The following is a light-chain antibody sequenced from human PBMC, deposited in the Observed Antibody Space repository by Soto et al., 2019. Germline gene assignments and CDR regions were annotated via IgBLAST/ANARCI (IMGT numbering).Light chain of an antibody. V-gene: IGKV1-6*01. CDR1: QGMRTD. J-gene: IGKJ3*01. CDR3: LQKYFYPFT. Sequence: AIQMTQPPSSLSASVGDRVTITCRASQGMRTDLDWFQQKPGKAPKLLIYAASNLQSGVPARFSGSGSGTDFTLTISSLQPEDFATYYCLQKYFYPFTFGPGTKVDIK. CDR2: AAS.